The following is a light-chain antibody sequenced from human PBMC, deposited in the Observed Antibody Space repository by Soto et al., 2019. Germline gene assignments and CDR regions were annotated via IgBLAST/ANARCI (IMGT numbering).Light chain of an antibody. Sequence: QSALTQPASASGSPGQSITISCTGTSSDVGGYNFVSWYQQHPGKAPRLIIYEVSSRPSGVSYRFSGSKSGNTASLTISGLQAEDEADYYCSSYTLRNTLVLFGGGTKVTVL. CDR1: SSDVGGYNF. CDR2: EVS. CDR3: SSYTLRNTLVL. J-gene: IGLJ3*02. V-gene: IGLV2-14*01.